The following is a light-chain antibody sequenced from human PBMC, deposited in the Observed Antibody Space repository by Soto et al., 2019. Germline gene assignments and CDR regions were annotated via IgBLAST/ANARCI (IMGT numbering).Light chain of an antibody. Sequence: QSALTQPRSVSGSPGQSVTISCTGTSSDVGGYNFVSWYQQHPGKAPKFMIYDVTKRPSGVPDRFSGSKSGNTASLTISGLQAGDEADYYCCSYVGSYTSYVFGTGTKLTVL. J-gene: IGLJ1*01. CDR1: SSDVGGYNF. V-gene: IGLV2-11*01. CDR3: CSYVGSYTSYV. CDR2: DVT.